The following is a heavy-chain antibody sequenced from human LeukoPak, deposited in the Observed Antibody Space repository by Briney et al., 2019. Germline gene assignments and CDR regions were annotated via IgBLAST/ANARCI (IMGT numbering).Heavy chain of an antibody. D-gene: IGHD5-12*01. J-gene: IGHJ4*02. Sequence: ASVKVSCKASGYTFTGYYMHWVRQAPGQGLEWTGWINPNSGGTNYAQKFQDRVTMTRDTSISTAYMELSRLRSDDTAVYYCARANDIVAPYDYWGQGTLVTVSS. CDR1: GYTFTGYY. CDR3: ARANDIVAPYDY. V-gene: IGHV1-2*02. CDR2: INPNSGGT.